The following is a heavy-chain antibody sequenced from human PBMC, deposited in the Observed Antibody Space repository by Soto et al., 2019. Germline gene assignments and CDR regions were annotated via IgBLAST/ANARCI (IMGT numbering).Heavy chain of an antibody. CDR1: GFTFSSYA. D-gene: IGHD3-16*01. J-gene: IGHJ6*02. CDR3: AKGGSSPYYHYGMDV. Sequence: LRLSCAASGFTFSSYAMSWVRQAPGKGLEWVSAISGSGGSTYYADSVKGRFTISRDSSKNTLYLQMNSLRAEDTAVYYCAKGGSSPYYHYGMDVSGQGTTVTVSS. CDR2: ISGSGGST. V-gene: IGHV3-23*01.